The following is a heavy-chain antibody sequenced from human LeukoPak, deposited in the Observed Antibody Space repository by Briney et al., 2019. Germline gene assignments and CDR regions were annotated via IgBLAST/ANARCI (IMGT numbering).Heavy chain of an antibody. CDR3: ARVSGTYDVYYFYMDV. CDR1: GDTFSSDG. Sequence: ASVKVSRKPSGDTFSSDGFSWVRQAPGQGLEWMGWISSYSGDTNYAQKFQGRITMTTDPSTSSAYMEMKNLRFDDTAVYYCARVSGTYDVYYFYMDVWGKGTTVVVSS. V-gene: IGHV1-18*01. D-gene: IGHD1-26*01. CDR2: ISSYSGDT. J-gene: IGHJ6*03.